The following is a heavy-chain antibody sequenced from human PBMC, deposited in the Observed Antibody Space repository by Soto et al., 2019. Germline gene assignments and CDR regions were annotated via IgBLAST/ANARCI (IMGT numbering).Heavy chain of an antibody. CDR2: IYYSGST. CDR3: ARHIPRDVDGSGSYYKSYYYYYMDV. J-gene: IGHJ6*03. D-gene: IGHD3-10*01. Sequence: SETLSLTCTVSGGSINSSSYYWGWIRQPPGKGLEWIGSIYYSGSTYYNPSLKSRVTISVDTSKNQFSLKLSSVTAADTAVYYCARHIPRDVDGSGSYYKSYYYYYMDVWGKGTTVTVSS. CDR1: GGSINSSSYY. V-gene: IGHV4-39*01.